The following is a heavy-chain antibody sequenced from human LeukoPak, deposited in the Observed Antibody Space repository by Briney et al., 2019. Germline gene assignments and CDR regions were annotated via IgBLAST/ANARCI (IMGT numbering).Heavy chain of an antibody. CDR2: INPNSGGT. Sequence: ASVKVSCKASGYTFTGYYMHWVRQAPGQGLEWMGRINPNSGGTNYAQKFQGRVTMTRDTSISTACMELSRLRSDDTAVYYCARDSLDTSLDYWGQGTLVTVSS. J-gene: IGHJ4*02. D-gene: IGHD3-9*01. CDR1: GYTFTGYY. CDR3: ARDSLDTSLDY. V-gene: IGHV1-2*06.